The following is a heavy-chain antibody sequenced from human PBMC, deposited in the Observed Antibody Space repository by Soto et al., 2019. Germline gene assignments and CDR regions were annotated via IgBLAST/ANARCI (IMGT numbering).Heavy chain of an antibody. Sequence: SVKVSCKASGYTFTSYGISWVRQAPGQGLEWMGWISAYNGNTNYAQKLQGRVTMTTDTSTSTAYMELRSLRSDDTAVYYCAKGESPGIAAAGDYYYYGMDVWGQGTTVTVSS. J-gene: IGHJ6*02. CDR1: GYTFTSYG. CDR2: ISAYNGNT. D-gene: IGHD6-13*01. CDR3: AKGESPGIAAAGDYYYYGMDV. V-gene: IGHV1-18*04.